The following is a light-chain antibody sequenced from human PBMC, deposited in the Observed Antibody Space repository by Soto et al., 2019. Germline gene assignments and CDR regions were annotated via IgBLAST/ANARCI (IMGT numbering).Light chain of an antibody. CDR3: QQSHSTPLT. Sequence: DIQMTQSPSSLSASVGDRVTITCRASQSISSFLNWYQQKPGKAPNLLIHATSSLQRGVPSRFRGSGSGTDFTLTISSLQPEDFATYYCQQSHSTPLTFGQGTKVDVK. J-gene: IGKJ1*01. V-gene: IGKV1-39*01. CDR1: QSISSF. CDR2: ATS.